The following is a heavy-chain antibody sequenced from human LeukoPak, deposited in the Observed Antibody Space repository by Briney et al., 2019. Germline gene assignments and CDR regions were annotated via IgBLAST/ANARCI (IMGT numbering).Heavy chain of an antibody. CDR2: ISYDRSNK. CDR3: AKDRLRYCSGGSCYYFDY. D-gene: IGHD2-15*01. V-gene: IGHV3-30*18. J-gene: IGHJ4*02. Sequence: GGSLRLSCAASGFTFSSYGMHWVRQAPGKGLEWVAVISYDRSNKYYADSVKGRFTISRDNSKNTLYLQMNSLRAEDTAVYYCAKDRLRYCSGGSCYYFDYWGQGTLVTVSS. CDR1: GFTFSSYG.